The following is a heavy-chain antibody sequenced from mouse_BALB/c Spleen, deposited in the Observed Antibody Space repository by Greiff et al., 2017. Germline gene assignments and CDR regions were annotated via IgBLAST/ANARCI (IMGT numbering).Heavy chain of an antibody. D-gene: IGHD1-2*01. Sequence: DVQLVESGGDLVKPGGSLKLSCAASGFTFSSYGMSWVRQTPDKRLEWVATISSGGSYTYYPDSVKGRFTISRDNAKNTLYLQMSSLKSEDTAMYYCARLRLRAMDYWGQGTSVTVSS. CDR1: GFTFSSYG. J-gene: IGHJ4*01. V-gene: IGHV5-6*01. CDR3: ARLRLRAMDY. CDR2: ISSGGSYT.